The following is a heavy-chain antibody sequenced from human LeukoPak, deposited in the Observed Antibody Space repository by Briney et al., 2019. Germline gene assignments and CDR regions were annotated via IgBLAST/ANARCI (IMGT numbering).Heavy chain of an antibody. CDR3: AKSGQYCSGGSCQNWFDP. J-gene: IGHJ5*02. D-gene: IGHD2-15*01. V-gene: IGHV3-9*01. Sequence: GRSLRLSCAASGFTFGTYAMHWVRQAPGKGLEWVSGISWGSGNTHYAYSVEGRFNISRDNAKNSLYLQMNSLRVEDTALYYCAKSGQYCSGGSCQNWFDPWGQGTLVTVSS. CDR1: GFTFGTYA. CDR2: ISWGSGNT.